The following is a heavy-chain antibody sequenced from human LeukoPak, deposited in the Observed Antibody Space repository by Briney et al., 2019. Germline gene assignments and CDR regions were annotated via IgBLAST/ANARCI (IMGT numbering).Heavy chain of an antibody. CDR1: GFTFSSYA. CDR3: AKDSLRESIVGATTRGVNDY. J-gene: IGHJ4*02. Sequence: PGGSLRLSCAASGFTFSSYAMHWVRQAPGKGLEWVAVISYDGSNKYYADSVKGRFTISRDNSKNTLYLQMNSLRADDTAVYYCAKDSLRESIVGATTRGVNDYWGQGTLVTVSS. D-gene: IGHD1-26*01. CDR2: ISYDGSNK. V-gene: IGHV3-30*04.